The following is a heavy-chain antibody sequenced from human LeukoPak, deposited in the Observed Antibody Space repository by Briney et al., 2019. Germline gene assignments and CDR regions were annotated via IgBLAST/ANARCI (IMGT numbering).Heavy chain of an antibody. D-gene: IGHD3-10*01. Sequence: PSETLSLTCAVYGGSFSGYYWSWIRQPPGKGLEWIGEINHSGSTNYNPSLKSRVTISVDTSKNQFSLELSSVTAADTAVYYCARVMVRGVIILKISHFDYWGQGTLVTVSS. J-gene: IGHJ4*02. CDR3: ARVMVRGVIILKISHFDY. CDR2: INHSGST. V-gene: IGHV4-34*01. CDR1: GGSFSGYY.